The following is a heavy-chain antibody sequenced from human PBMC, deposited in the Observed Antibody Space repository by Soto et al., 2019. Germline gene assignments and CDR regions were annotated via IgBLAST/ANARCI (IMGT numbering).Heavy chain of an antibody. CDR2: IYYSGSA. J-gene: IGHJ5*02. CDR1: GGSISSYY. CDR3: ARAVIWSGYFPWFDP. Sequence: PSETLSLTCTVSGGSISSYYWSWIRQPPGKGLEWIGYIYYSGSANYNPSLKSRVTISVDTPKNQFSLKLSSVTAADTAVYYCARAVIWSGYFPWFDPWGQGTLVTVSS. V-gene: IGHV4-59*01. D-gene: IGHD3-3*01.